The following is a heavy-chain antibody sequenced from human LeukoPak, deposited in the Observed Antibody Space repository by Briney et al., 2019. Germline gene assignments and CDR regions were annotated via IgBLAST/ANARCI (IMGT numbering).Heavy chain of an antibody. Sequence: GGSLRLSCAASGFTFSSYWMSWVRQAPGKGLEWVANIKQDGSEKYYVDSVKGRFTISRDNAKNSLYLQMNSLRAEDTAVYYCARSLTTYYYDSSGYLDYWGQGTLVTVSS. V-gene: IGHV3-7*01. D-gene: IGHD3-22*01. J-gene: IGHJ4*02. CDR1: GFTFSSYW. CDR3: ARSLTTYYYDSSGYLDY. CDR2: IKQDGSEK.